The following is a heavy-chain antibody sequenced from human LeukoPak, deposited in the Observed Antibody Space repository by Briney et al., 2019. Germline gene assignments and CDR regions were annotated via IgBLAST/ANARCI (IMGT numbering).Heavy chain of an antibody. V-gene: IGHV3-13*01. J-gene: IGHJ4*02. CDR3: VRSFYGDHPY. D-gene: IGHD4-17*01. Sequence: GGSLRLSCATSGFPFETNAMSWVRQGPGEGLEWVAAVGTSGNTFYPDSVRGQFTISRENARNSVYLQMNTLRAGDTAVYYCVRSFYGDHPYWGPGTLVTVSA. CDR2: VGTSGNT. CDR1: GFPFETNA.